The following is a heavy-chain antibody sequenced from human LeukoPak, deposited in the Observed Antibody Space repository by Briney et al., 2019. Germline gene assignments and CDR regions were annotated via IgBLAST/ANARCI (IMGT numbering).Heavy chain of an antibody. CDR1: GGSISSGSNY. CDR2: IYTSGST. CDR3: AGAPWGPYDF. V-gene: IGHV4-61*02. Sequence: PSETLSLTRTVSGGSISSGSNYWSWIRQPAGKGLEWIGRIYTSGSTNYNPSLKSRVTTSVDTSKNQFSLKLSSVTAADTAVYYCAGAPWGPYDFWGQGTLVTVSS. J-gene: IGHJ4*02. D-gene: IGHD7-27*01.